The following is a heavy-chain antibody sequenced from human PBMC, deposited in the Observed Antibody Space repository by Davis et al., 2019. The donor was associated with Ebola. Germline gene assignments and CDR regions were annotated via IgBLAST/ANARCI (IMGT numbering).Heavy chain of an antibody. CDR3: ARDDIAAAGHYFDC. Sequence: SVKVSCKASGYTFTSYAISWVRQAPGQGLEWMGGIIPIFGTANYAQKFQGRVTITADESTSTASMELSSLRSEDTAVYYCARDDIAAAGHYFDCWDQGTLVTVSS. V-gene: IGHV1-69*13. J-gene: IGHJ4*02. CDR2: IIPIFGTA. CDR1: GYTFTSYA. D-gene: IGHD6-13*01.